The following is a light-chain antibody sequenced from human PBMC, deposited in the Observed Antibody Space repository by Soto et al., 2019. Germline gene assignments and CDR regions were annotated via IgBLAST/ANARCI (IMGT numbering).Light chain of an antibody. J-gene: IGKJ5*01. CDR2: DAS. CDR3: QQYNSYSIT. Sequence: DIQMTQSHSTLSASVGGRVTITCRASQSISSWLAWYQQKPGKAPKLLIYDASSLESGVPSRFSGSGSGTEFTLTISSLQPDDFATYYCQQYNSYSITFGQGTRLEI. CDR1: QSISSW. V-gene: IGKV1-5*01.